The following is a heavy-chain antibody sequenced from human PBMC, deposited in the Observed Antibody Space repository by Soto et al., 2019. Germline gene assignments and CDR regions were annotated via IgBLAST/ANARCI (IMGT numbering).Heavy chain of an antibody. V-gene: IGHV3-11*01. J-gene: IGHJ4*02. CDR3: ARDPQRRDGYNFDS. CDR2: ITTGGETT. CDR1: GFIFTDYS. D-gene: IGHD5-12*01. Sequence: GGSLRLSCAASGFIFTDYSMAWIRQAPGKGLEWISYITTGGETTLYAASVEGRFTISRDNAKKALFLQMNSLRADDTAVYFCARDPQRRDGYNFDSWGQGTLVTVSS.